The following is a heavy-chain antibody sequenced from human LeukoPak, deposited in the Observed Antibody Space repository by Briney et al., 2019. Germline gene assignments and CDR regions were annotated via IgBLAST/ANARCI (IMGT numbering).Heavy chain of an antibody. CDR3: ARQIVATIYYFDY. V-gene: IGHV5-51*01. J-gene: IGHJ4*02. Sequence: KYGESLKISCKGSGYRFTSYWIGWVRQMPGKGLEWMGIIYPGDSDTRYSPSFQGQVTISADKSISTAYLQWSSLKASDTAMYYCARQIVATIYYFDYWGQGTLVTVSS. CDR2: IYPGDSDT. CDR1: GYRFTSYW. D-gene: IGHD5-12*01.